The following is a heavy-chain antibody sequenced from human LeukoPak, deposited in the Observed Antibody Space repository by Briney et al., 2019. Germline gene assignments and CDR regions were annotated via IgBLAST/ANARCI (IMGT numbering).Heavy chain of an antibody. J-gene: IGHJ3*02. V-gene: IGHV4-59*11. CDR3: ARATDYYDSSGSYAFDI. D-gene: IGHD3-22*01. CDR1: GGSMSSHY. CDR2: NYYSGST. Sequence: PSETLSLTCTVSGGSMSSHYWSWIRQPPGKGLEWIGYNYYSGSTNYNPSLKSRVTISVDTSKNQFSLKLSSVTAADTAVYYCARATDYYDSSGSYAFDIWGQGTMVTVSS.